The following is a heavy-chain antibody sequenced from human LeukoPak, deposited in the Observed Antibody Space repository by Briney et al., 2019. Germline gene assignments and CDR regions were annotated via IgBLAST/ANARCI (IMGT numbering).Heavy chain of an antibody. CDR2: IYYSGST. CDR1: GGSISSSSYY. J-gene: IGHJ4*02. CDR3: ARVAPGTFWSGYPYYFDY. D-gene: IGHD3-3*01. V-gene: IGHV4-61*01. Sequence: SETLSLTCTVSGGSISSSSYYWSWIRQPPGKGLEWIGYIYYSGSTNYNPSLKSRVTISVDTSKNQFSLKLSSVTAADTAVYYCARVAPGTFWSGYPYYFDYWGQGTLVTVSS.